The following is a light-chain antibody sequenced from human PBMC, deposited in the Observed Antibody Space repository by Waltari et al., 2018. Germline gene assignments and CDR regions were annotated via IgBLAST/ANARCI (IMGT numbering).Light chain of an antibody. CDR1: TGFYIW. Sequence: DIQMTQSPSTLSASVGDRVTITCRASTGFYIWLAWYQQEPGKAPNVLLYPASSLQNGVPSRFSGSGSGTEFTLTSSSLQPDDFATYYCQQYNYYPYTFGQGTRLEIK. J-gene: IGKJ2*01. CDR2: PAS. V-gene: IGKV1-5*03. CDR3: QQYNYYPYT.